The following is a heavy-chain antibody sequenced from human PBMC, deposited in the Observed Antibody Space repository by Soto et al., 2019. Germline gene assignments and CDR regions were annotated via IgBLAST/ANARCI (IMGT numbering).Heavy chain of an antibody. CDR2: ISYDGSNK. J-gene: IGHJ4*02. CDR1: GFTFSSYA. D-gene: IGHD1-26*01. Sequence: HPGGSLRLSCAASGFTFSSYAMHWVRQAPGKGLEWVAVISYDGSNKYYADSVKGRFTISRDNSKNTLYLQMNSLRAEDTAVYYCARAGGSSRRGYFDYWGQGTLVTVSS. CDR3: ARAGGSSRRGYFDY. V-gene: IGHV3-30-3*01.